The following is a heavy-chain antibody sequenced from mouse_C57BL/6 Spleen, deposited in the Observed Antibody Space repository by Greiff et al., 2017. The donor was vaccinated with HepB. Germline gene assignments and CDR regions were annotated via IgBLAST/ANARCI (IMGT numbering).Heavy chain of an antibody. Sequence: VKLQQPGAELVKPGASVKLSCKASGYTFTSYWMHWVKQRPGRGLEWIGRIDPNSGGTKYNEKFKSKATLTVDKPSSTAYMQLSSLTSEDSAVYYCARGRVTTVVENFDVWGTGTTVTVSS. CDR2: IDPNSGGT. J-gene: IGHJ1*03. CDR1: GYTFTSYW. V-gene: IGHV1-72*01. D-gene: IGHD1-1*01. CDR3: ARGRVTTVVENFDV.